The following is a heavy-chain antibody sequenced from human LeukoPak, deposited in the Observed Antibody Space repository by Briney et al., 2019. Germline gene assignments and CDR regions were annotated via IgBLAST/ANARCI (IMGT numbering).Heavy chain of an antibody. J-gene: IGHJ4*02. CDR2: IYYSRST. V-gene: IGHV4-59*08. CDR3: AHIRPSTYYDSSGSFDY. D-gene: IGHD3-22*01. CDR1: GGSTSSYY. Sequence: KPSETLSLTCTVSGGSTSSYYWSWIRQPPGKGLEWIGYIYYSRSTHYNPSLKSRVTISVDTSKNQFSLKLSSVTAADTAVYYCAHIRPSTYYDSSGSFDYCGQGTLVTVSS.